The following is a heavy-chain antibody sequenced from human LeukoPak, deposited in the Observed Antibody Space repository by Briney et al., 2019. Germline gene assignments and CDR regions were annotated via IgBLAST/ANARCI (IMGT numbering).Heavy chain of an antibody. J-gene: IGHJ4*02. CDR2: IIPIFGTA. V-gene: IGHV1-69*13. Sequence: SVKVSCKASGGTFSSYAISWVRQAPGQGLEWMGGIIPIFGTANYAQKFQGRVTITADESTSTAYMELSSLRSEDTAVYYCARVRTYYYDSSGYYFGYWGQGTLVTVSS. CDR1: GGTFSSYA. D-gene: IGHD3-22*01. CDR3: ARVRTYYYDSSGYYFGY.